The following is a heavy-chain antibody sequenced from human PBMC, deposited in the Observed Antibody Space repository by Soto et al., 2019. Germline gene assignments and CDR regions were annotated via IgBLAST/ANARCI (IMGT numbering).Heavy chain of an antibody. CDR1: GFTFSSYG. V-gene: IGHV3-33*01. CDR3: ARGHYYYDSSEPIAAFDI. CDR2: IWYDGSNK. Sequence: GGSLRLSCAASGFTFSSYGMHWVRQAPGKGLEWVAVIWYDGSNKYYADSVKGRFTISRDNSKNTLYLQMNSLRAEDTAVYYCARGHYYYDSSEPIAAFDIWGQGTMVTVS. D-gene: IGHD3-22*01. J-gene: IGHJ3*02.